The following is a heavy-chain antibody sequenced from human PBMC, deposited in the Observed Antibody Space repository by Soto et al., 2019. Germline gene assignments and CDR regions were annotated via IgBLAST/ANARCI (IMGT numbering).Heavy chain of an antibody. CDR1: GGSISSGGYY. D-gene: IGHD3-22*01. CDR2: IYYSGST. J-gene: IGHJ4*02. V-gene: IGHV4-31*03. CDR3: ARALVGYYDSSGYWYYFDY. Sequence: QVQLQESGPGLVKPSQTLSLTCTVSGGSISSGGYYWSWIRQHPGKGLEWIGYIYYSGSTYYNPSLKSRVTISVDTSKNQFSLKLSSVTAADTAVYYCARALVGYYDSSGYWYYFDYWGQGTLVTVSS.